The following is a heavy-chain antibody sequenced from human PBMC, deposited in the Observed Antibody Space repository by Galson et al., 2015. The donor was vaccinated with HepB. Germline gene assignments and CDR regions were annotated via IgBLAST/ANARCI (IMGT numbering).Heavy chain of an antibody. CDR1: GYTFTSYY. CDR2: IYPSGGST. Sequence: SVKVSCKASGYTFTSYYMHWVRQAPGQGLEWMGIIYPSGGSTSYAQKFQGRVTMTRDTSTSTVYMELSSLRSEDTAVYYCARGNRNYDFWSGRNNWFDPWGQGTLVTVSS. D-gene: IGHD3-3*01. J-gene: IGHJ5*02. CDR3: ARGNRNYDFWSGRNNWFDP. V-gene: IGHV1-46*01.